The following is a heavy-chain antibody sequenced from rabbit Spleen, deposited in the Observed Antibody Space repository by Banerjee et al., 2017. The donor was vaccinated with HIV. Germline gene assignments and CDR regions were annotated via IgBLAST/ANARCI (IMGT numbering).Heavy chain of an antibody. Sequence: QEQLMESGGGLVQPGGSLKLSCKASGFDFSAYGVSWVHQASGKGLEWIGYIDPLFGSTYYASWVNGRFTISRDTNENTVSLKMTSLTVADAATYFCVRDRANIGGDYGPYYFDLWGPGTLVTVS. CDR2: IDPLFGST. CDR1: GFDFSAYG. CDR3: VRDRANIGGDYGPYYFDL. V-gene: IGHV1S47*01. D-gene: IGHD2-1*01. J-gene: IGHJ4*01.